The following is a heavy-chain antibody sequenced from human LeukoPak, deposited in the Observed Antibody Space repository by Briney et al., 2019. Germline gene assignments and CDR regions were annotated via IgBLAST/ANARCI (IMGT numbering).Heavy chain of an antibody. Sequence: GGSLRLSCAASGFTFSSYDMHWVRQAPGKGLEWVAVIWYDGSLKYYADSVKGRFTISRDNAKNSLYLQMNSLRAEDTALYYCAKDARLWTYYFDYWGQGTLVTVSS. CDR2: IWYDGSLK. J-gene: IGHJ4*02. D-gene: IGHD5-18*01. V-gene: IGHV3-33*03. CDR1: GFTFSSYD. CDR3: AKDARLWTYYFDY.